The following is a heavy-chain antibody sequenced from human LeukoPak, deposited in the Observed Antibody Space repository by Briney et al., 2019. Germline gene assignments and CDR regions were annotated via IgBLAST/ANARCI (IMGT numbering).Heavy chain of an antibody. CDR2: ISGSGGST. Sequence: PGGSLRLSCAASGFTFSSYAMSWVRQAPGKGLEWVSAISGSGGSTYYADSVKGRFTISRDNSKNTLYLQMNSLRAEDTAVYYCAKDYYYDSSGYLFFDYWGQGTLVTVSS. J-gene: IGHJ4*02. CDR1: GFTFSSYA. D-gene: IGHD3-22*01. CDR3: AKDYYYDSSGYLFFDY. V-gene: IGHV3-23*01.